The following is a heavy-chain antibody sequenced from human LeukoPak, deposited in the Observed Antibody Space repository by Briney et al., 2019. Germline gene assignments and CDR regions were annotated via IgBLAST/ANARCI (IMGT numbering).Heavy chain of an antibody. D-gene: IGHD2-21*02. V-gene: IGHV4-59*08. CDR1: GGSISSYY. J-gene: IGHJ4*02. CDR2: IYYTGST. CDR3: ARHYGGHCGGDCHSFDY. Sequence: SETLSLTCTVPGGSISSYYWSWIRQPPGKGLEWIGYIYYTGSTNYNPSLKSRVTISVDTSKNQFSLKLSSVTAADTAVYYCARHYGGHCGGDCHSFDYWGQGTLVTVSS.